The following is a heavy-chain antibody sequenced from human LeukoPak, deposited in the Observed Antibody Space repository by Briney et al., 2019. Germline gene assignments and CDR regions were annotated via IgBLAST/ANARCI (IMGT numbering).Heavy chain of an antibody. D-gene: IGHD6-19*01. CDR3: ARDSSSGWFEYYYYGMDV. CDR1: GFTFSSYG. J-gene: IGHJ6*02. V-gene: IGHV3-30*03. CDR2: ISYDGSNK. Sequence: GRSLRLSCAASGFTFSSYGMHWVRQAPGKGLEWVAVISYDGSNKYYADSVKGRFTISRDNSKNTLYLQMNSLRSEDTAIYYCARDSSSGWFEYYYYGMDVWGQGTTVTVSS.